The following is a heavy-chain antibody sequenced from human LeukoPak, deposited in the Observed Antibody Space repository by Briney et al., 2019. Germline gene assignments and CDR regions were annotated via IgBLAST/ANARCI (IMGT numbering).Heavy chain of an antibody. J-gene: IGHJ4*02. CDR1: GFTFGDYA. D-gene: IGHD5-18*01. CDR2: IRSKAYGGTT. V-gene: IGHV3-49*03. CDR3: TRPRPGGYSYGYFDY. Sequence: GGSLRLSCTASGFTFGDYAMSWFRQAPGKGLEWVGFIRSKAYGGTTEYAASVKGRFTISRDDSKSIAYLQMNSLKTEDTAVYYCTRPRPGGYSYGYFDYWGQGTLVTVSS.